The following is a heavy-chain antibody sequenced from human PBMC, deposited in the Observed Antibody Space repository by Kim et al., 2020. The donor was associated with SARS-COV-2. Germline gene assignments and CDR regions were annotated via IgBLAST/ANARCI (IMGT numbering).Heavy chain of an antibody. CDR1: GYTFTSYG. CDR2: ISAYNGNT. Sequence: ASVKVSCKASGYTFTSYGISWVRQAPGQGLEWMGWISAYNGNTNYAQKLQGRVTMTTDTSTSTAYMELRSLRSDDTAVYYCARVLHYYDSSGYYLNWFDPCGQGTLVTVSS. V-gene: IGHV1-18*01. D-gene: IGHD3-22*01. CDR3: ARVLHYYDSSGYYLNWFDP. J-gene: IGHJ5*02.